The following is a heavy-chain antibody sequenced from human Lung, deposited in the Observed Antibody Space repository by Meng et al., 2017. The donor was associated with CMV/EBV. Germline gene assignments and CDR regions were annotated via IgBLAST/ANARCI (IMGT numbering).Heavy chain of an antibody. CDR3: ARRQWDLRNALDI. V-gene: IGHV1-2*02. CDR2: INPNSGGT. Sequence: ASVKVSCKASGYTFTAHYFHWVRQAPGQGLEWMGSINPNSGGTKYAQKFQGRATLTRDTSISTVYMELSRLKTDDTAVYYCARRQWDLRNALDIWGQGTEVTVSS. CDR1: GYTFTAHY. J-gene: IGHJ3*02. D-gene: IGHD1-26*01.